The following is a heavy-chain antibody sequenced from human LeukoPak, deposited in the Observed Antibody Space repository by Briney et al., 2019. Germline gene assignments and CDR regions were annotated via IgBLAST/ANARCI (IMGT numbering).Heavy chain of an antibody. CDR2: IKEDGSEK. J-gene: IGHJ6*02. CDR1: GFTFSDYY. V-gene: IGHV3-7*03. Sequence: GGSLRLSCAASGFTFSDYYMTWVRQAPGKGLEWVANIKEDGSEKYYVDCVKGRFTISRDNAKNSLYLQMNSLRAEDTAVYYCGRDMDVWGQGTTVTVSS. CDR3: GRDMDV.